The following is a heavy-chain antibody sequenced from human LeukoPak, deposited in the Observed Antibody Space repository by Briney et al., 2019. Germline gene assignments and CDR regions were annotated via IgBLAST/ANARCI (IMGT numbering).Heavy chain of an antibody. CDR2: IYYSGST. Sequence: SETLSLTCTVSGGSISSYYWSWIRQPPGKGLEWIGYIYYSGSTNYNPSLKSRVTISVDTSKNQFSLKLSSVTAADTAVYYCASYRIAAAGTLFDYWGQGTLVTVSS. CDR3: ASYRIAAAGTLFDY. J-gene: IGHJ4*02. V-gene: IGHV4-59*08. D-gene: IGHD6-13*01. CDR1: GGSISSYY.